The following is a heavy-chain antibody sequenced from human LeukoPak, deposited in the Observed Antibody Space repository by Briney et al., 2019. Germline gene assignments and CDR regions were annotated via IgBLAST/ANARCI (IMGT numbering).Heavy chain of an antibody. V-gene: IGHV3-30*02. D-gene: IGHD5-18*01. Sequence: GGSLRLSCATSGFTFRNYGMHWVRQAPGKGLEWVAFIQGDGSNEWYADSVKGRFTISRDNSKNTLYLQMNSLRAEDTAVYYCAREWIQLWSMGPRYYFDYWGQGTLVTVSS. CDR1: GFTFRNYG. J-gene: IGHJ4*02. CDR3: AREWIQLWSMGPRYYFDY. CDR2: IQGDGSNE.